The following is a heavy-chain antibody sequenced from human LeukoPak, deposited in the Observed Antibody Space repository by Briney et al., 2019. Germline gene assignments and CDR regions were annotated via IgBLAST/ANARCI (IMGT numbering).Heavy chain of an antibody. D-gene: IGHD3-16*02. CDR2: ISFDGSEE. CDR1: GFTFSSYG. CDR3: AREEHDYVWGSYRYYYYYGIDV. Sequence: GRSLRLSCAASGFTFSSYGMHWVRQSPGRGLEWVSFISFDGSEEFYADSLKGRFTISRDNSKDSLCLQMDSLRTEDTALYYCAREEHDYVWGSYRYYYYYGIDVWGQGTTVTVSS. V-gene: IGHV3-30*03. J-gene: IGHJ6*02.